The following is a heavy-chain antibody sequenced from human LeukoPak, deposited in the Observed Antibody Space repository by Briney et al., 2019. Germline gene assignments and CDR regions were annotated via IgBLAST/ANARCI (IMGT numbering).Heavy chain of an antibody. D-gene: IGHD3-22*01. CDR1: GGTFSSYA. J-gene: IGHJ5*02. CDR2: IIPILGIA. V-gene: IGHV1-69*04. Sequence: GASVKVSCKASGGTFSSYAISWVRQAPGQGLEWMGRIIPILGIANYAQKFQGRVTITADKSTSTAYMELSSLRSEDTAVYYCARVEVGLYYDSSGYYLGWFDPWGQGTLVTVSS. CDR3: ARVEVGLYYDSSGYYLGWFDP.